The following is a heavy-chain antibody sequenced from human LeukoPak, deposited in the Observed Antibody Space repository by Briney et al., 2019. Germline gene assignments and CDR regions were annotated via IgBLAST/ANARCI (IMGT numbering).Heavy chain of an antibody. CDR1: GGSISSYY. CDR2: IYYSGST. D-gene: IGHD5-18*01. V-gene: IGHV4-59*01. J-gene: IGHJ6*03. CDR3: ARAGYIYGYYYYYMDV. Sequence: SETLSLTCAVYGGSISSYYWSWIRQPPGKGLEWIGYIYYSGSTNYNPSLKSRVTISVDTSKNQFSLKLSSVTAADTAVYYCARAGYIYGYYYYYMDVWGKGTTVTVSS.